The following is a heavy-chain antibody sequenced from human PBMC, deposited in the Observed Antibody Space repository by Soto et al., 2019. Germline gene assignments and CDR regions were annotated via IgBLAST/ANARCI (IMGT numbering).Heavy chain of an antibody. CDR3: AKMAYFGDPPGGDS. D-gene: IGHD3-10*01. J-gene: IGHJ4*02. V-gene: IGHV3-23*01. CDR2: ISGSGVTT. CDR1: GFTFSSSA. Sequence: GGSLRLSCAVSGFTFSSSAMSWVRQAPGKGLEWVSIISGSGVTTHYADSVEGRFTISRDNSKNTLHLQMNSLGAEDTALYYCAKMAYFGDPPGGDSWGQGTLVTVSS.